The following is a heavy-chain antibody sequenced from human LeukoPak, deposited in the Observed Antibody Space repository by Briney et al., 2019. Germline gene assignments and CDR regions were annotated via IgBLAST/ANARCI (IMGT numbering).Heavy chain of an antibody. CDR1: GYTFTAHY. CDR2: INHNSGGT. CDR3: ARGTDYGDYGGTWFYYYYMDV. D-gene: IGHD4-17*01. J-gene: IGHJ6*03. V-gene: IGHV1-2*02. Sequence: ASVKVSCKTSGYTFTAHYLHWVRQAPGQGLEWMAWINHNSGGTKYAEKFQGRVTVTRDTSTSTAYMELSRLRSDDTAVYYCARGTDYGDYGGTWFYYYYMDVWGEGTTVTVSS.